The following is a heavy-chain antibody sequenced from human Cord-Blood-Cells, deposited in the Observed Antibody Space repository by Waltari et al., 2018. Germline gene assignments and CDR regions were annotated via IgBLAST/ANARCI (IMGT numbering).Heavy chain of an antibody. J-gene: IGHJ3*02. CDR2: TYFRSKWYN. CDR1: GDSVSSNSDA. V-gene: IGHV6-1*01. D-gene: IGHD2-2*01. CDR3: ARAGYCSSTSCYAFDI. Sequence: QVQLQQSGPGLVKPSQTLSLTCAISGDSVSSNSDAWNWIRQSPSIGLEWLGRTYFRSKWYNDYAVSVKSRITINPDTSKNQFSLQLNSVTPEDTAVYYCARAGYCSSTSCYAFDIWGQGTMVTVSS.